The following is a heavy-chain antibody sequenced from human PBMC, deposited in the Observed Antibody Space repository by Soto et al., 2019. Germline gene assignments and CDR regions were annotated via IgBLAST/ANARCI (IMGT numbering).Heavy chain of an antibody. CDR3: VRARIDY. Sequence: EVQLVESGGGLVQPGGSLRLSWAVSGFIFNDYWMTWVRQAPGKGLEWVATISPEGSEKYYADSLKGRFTVSRDNTKKSLYLQMISLRAEDTALYYCVRARIDYWGRGTLISVSS. CDR1: GFIFNDYW. V-gene: IGHV3-7*03. CDR2: ISPEGSEK. J-gene: IGHJ4*02.